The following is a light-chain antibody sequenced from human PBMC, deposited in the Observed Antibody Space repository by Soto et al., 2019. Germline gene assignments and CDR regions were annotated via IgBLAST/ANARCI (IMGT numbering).Light chain of an antibody. J-gene: IGKJ3*01. V-gene: IGKV3-11*01. CDR1: QSVSSY. CDR3: QQRSNWPPFT. CDR2: DAS. Sequence: EIVLTQSPATLSLSPGERATLSCSASQSVSSYLAWYQQKPGQAPRLLIYDASNRATGIPARFSGSGSGTDFTLTISSLEPVDFAVYYCQQRSNWPPFTFGPGTKVDIK.